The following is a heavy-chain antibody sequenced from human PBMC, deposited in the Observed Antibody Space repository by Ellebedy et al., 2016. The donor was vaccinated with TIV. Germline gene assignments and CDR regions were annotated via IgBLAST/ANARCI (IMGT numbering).Heavy chain of an antibody. D-gene: IGHD4-23*01. J-gene: IGHJ4*02. CDR3: AKDGPSGKGYLEY. Sequence: PGGSLRLSCATSGFAFSRFGMYWVRQVPGKGLDWVAPISHDGTKMFYSDSAKGRCTISRDNSKNTLSLQLNSLRTEDTAVYHCAKDGPSGKGYLEYWGQGTLVTVSS. CDR1: GFAFSRFG. CDR2: ISHDGTKM. V-gene: IGHV3-30*18.